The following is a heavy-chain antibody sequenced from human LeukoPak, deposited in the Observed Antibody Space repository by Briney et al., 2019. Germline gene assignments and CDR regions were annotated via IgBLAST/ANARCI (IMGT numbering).Heavy chain of an antibody. CDR2: ISGSGGST. D-gene: IGHD6-19*01. CDR3: AKPLTGGKISGWYYFDY. V-gene: IGHV3-23*01. J-gene: IGHJ4*02. Sequence: PVGSLRLSCAASGFTFSSYAMSWVRQAPGKGLEWVSAISGSGGSTYYAESVKGRFTISRDNSKNTLYLQMNSLRAEDTAVYYCAKPLTGGKISGWYYFDYWGQGTLVTVSS. CDR1: GFTFSSYA.